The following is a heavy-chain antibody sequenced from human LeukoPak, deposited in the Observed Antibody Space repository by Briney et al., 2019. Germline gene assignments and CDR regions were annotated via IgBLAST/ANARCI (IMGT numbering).Heavy chain of an antibody. CDR3: ARGDLQLERRYYYMDV. V-gene: IGHV4-34*01. J-gene: IGHJ6*03. CDR2: INHSGST. Sequence: SETLSLTCAVYGGSFSGYYWSWIRQPPGKGLEWIGEINHSGSTNYNPSLKSRVTISVDTSKNQFSPKLRSVTAADTAVYYCARGDLQLERRYYYMDVWGKGTTVTVSS. CDR1: GGSFSGYY. D-gene: IGHD1-1*01.